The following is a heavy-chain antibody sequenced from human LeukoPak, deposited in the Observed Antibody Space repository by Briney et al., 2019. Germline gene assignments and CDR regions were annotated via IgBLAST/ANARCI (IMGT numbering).Heavy chain of an antibody. V-gene: IGHV4-59*01. Sequence: SETLSLTCTVSGGSISSYYWSWIRQPPGKGLEWIGYINYSGCTNYNPSLKSRVTISVDTSKNQFSLKLSSVTAADTAVYYCARVKQLDGSYYYYGMDVWGQGTTVTVSS. CDR1: GGSISSYY. J-gene: IGHJ6*02. D-gene: IGHD6-13*01. CDR2: INYSGCT. CDR3: ARVKQLDGSYYYYGMDV.